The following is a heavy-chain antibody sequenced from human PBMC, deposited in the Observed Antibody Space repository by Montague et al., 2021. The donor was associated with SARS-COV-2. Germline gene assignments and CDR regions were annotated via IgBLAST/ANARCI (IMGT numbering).Heavy chain of an antibody. Sequence: ETLSLTCAVYGGSFSGHYWCWIRQRPGQGLEWIGEINNSGSTNYNPSLKSRVTISVDTSKNQFSLKLHPVTAADTAVYYCARGRIEVSMIVVVFMGSSYYMDVWGKGTTVTVSS. CDR1: GGSFSGHY. CDR2: INNSGST. J-gene: IGHJ6*03. V-gene: IGHV4-34*01. CDR3: ARGRIEVSMIVVVFMGSSYYMDV. D-gene: IGHD3-22*01.